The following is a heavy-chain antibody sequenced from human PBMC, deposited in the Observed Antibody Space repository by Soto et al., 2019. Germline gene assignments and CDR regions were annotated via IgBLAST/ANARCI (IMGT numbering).Heavy chain of an antibody. V-gene: IGHV3-64*04. Sequence: PGGSLRLSCSASGFTFSSYAMHWVRQAPGKGLEYVSAISSGGGATYYADSVKGRFTISRDNAKNSLYLQMNSLRDEDTAVYFCERHSTWLLHSDYWGQGTLVT. D-gene: IGHD3-22*01. CDR1: GFTFSSYA. CDR2: ISSGGGAT. J-gene: IGHJ4*02. CDR3: ERHSTWLLHSDY.